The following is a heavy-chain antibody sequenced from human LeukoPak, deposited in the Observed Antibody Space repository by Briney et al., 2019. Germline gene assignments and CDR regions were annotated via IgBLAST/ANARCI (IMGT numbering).Heavy chain of an antibody. CDR1: GGTFSSYA. Sequence: GASVKVSCKASGGTFSSYAISWVRQAPGQGLEWMGGIIPIFGTANYAQKFQGRVTITRNTSISTAYMELSSLRSEDTAVYYCARGHGVLRYFDWLLPDNWFDPWGQGTLVTVSS. D-gene: IGHD3-9*01. J-gene: IGHJ5*02. V-gene: IGHV1-69*05. CDR2: IIPIFGTA. CDR3: ARGHGVLRYFDWLLPDNWFDP.